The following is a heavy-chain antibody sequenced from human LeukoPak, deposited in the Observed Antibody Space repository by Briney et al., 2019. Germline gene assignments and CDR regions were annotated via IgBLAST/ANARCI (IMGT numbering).Heavy chain of an antibody. D-gene: IGHD1-26*01. J-gene: IGHJ4*02. V-gene: IGHV1-2*02. CDR3: ASGPGATDFDY. Sequence: ASVKVSCKASGYTFTSYYMHWVRQAPGQGLEWMGWINPNSGGTKYAQKFQGRVTMTRDTSISTAYMVLSSLTSDDTAFYYCASGPGATDFDYWGQGSLVTVSS. CDR1: GYTFTSYY. CDR2: INPNSGGT.